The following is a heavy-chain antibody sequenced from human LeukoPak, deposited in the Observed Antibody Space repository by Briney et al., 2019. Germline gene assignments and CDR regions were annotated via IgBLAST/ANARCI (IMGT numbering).Heavy chain of an antibody. J-gene: IGHJ4*02. CDR2: IYYSGST. CDR3: ASPTPPDVGYDFWSGYYFNY. D-gene: IGHD3-3*01. Sequence: SETLSLTCTVSGGSISSYYWSWIRQPPGKGLEWIGYIYYSGSTNYNPSLKSRVTISVDTSKNQFSLKLSSVTAADTAVYYCASPTPPDVGYDFWSGYYFNYWGQGALVTVSS. V-gene: IGHV4-59*01. CDR1: GGSISSYY.